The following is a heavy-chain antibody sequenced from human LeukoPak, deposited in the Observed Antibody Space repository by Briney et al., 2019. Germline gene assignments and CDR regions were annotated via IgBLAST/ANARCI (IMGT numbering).Heavy chain of an antibody. CDR1: GYSFTTYW. Sequence: GESLKISCQGSGYSFTTYWIGWVRQMPGKGLEWMGIIYPGDSDTRYSPSFQGQVTISVDKSISTAYLQWSSLKASDTAMCYCGRHGEIYYGSDSYWLDSWGQGTLVIVSS. CDR2: IYPGDSDT. V-gene: IGHV5-51*01. CDR3: GRHGEIYYGSDSYWLDS. D-gene: IGHD3-10*01. J-gene: IGHJ5*01.